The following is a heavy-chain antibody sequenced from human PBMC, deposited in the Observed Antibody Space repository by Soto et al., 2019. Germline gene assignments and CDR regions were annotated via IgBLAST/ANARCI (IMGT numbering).Heavy chain of an antibody. CDR2: VHYGGST. CDR1: GGSISSYY. Sequence: PSETLSLTCTVSGGSISSYYWSWIRQPPGKGLEWIGYVHYGGSTSYSPSLRSRVTISVDTSKNEVFLRLSSVTAADTAMHYCARDQEDTAMDHNWFDPWGQGTLVTVSS. D-gene: IGHD5-18*01. CDR3: ARDQEDTAMDHNWFDP. J-gene: IGHJ5*02. V-gene: IGHV4-59*01.